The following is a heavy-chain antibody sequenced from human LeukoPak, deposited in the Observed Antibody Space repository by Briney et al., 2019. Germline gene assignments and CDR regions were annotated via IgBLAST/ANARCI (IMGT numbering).Heavy chain of an antibody. V-gene: IGHV3-23*01. CDR3: ANLHGYSGYDDP. CDR1: GFTFSSYA. Sequence: GGSLRLSCAAFGFTFSSYAMSWVRQAPGKGLEWVSAISGSGGSTYYADSVKGRFTISRDNSKNTLYLQMNSLRAEDTAVYYCANLHGYSGYDDPWGQGTLVTVSS. CDR2: ISGSGGST. J-gene: IGHJ5*02. D-gene: IGHD5-12*01.